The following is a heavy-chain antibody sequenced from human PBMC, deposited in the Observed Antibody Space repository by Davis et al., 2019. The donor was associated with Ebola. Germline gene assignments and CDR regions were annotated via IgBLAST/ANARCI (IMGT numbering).Heavy chain of an antibody. J-gene: IGHJ5*02. CDR1: GFTFSSNW. D-gene: IGHD6-13*01. Sequence: GSLRLSCAASGFTFSSNWMSWVRQAPGKGLEWVADIKQDGSEKYYVDSVRGRFTVSRDNAKNSLYLQMNSLTAEDTAVYYCAKDIGRAAAAGYNWFDPWGQGTLVTVSS. V-gene: IGHV3-7*03. CDR2: IKQDGSEK. CDR3: AKDIGRAAAAGYNWFDP.